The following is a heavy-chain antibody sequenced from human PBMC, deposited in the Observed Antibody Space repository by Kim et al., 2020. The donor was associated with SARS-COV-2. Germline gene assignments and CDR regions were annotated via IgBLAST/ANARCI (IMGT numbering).Heavy chain of an antibody. V-gene: IGHV3-23*01. Sequence: AVSVQGRFTISRDNSKNTLYLQMNSLRAEDTAVYYCAIPALNVDTAVADYWGQGTLVTVSS. D-gene: IGHD5-18*01. CDR3: AIPALNVDTAVADY. J-gene: IGHJ4*02.